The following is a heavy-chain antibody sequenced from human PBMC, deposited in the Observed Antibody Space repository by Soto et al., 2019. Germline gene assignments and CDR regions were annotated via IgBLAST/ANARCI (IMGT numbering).Heavy chain of an antibody. CDR3: ARLYTGYEAFDY. D-gene: IGHD5-12*01. V-gene: IGHV4-30-4*01. J-gene: IGHJ4*02. CDR2: IYYSGST. CDR1: GGSINSGDYY. Sequence: PSETLSLTCSVSGGSINSGDYYSSWIRQSPGKGLEWIGYIYYSGSTYYNPSLKSRSTISIDTSKNQFFLDVDSVTAADTAVYYCARLYTGYEAFDYWGQGTLVTVSS.